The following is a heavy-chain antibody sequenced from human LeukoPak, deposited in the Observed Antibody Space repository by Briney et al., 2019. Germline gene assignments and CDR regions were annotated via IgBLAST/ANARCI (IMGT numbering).Heavy chain of an antibody. CDR3: ARDPTPRYCSGGSCYTHYGMDV. D-gene: IGHD2-15*01. CDR1: GFTFSSYT. CDR2: ISSSSSYI. Sequence: PGGSLRLSCAASGFTFSSYTMNWVRQAPGKVLEWVSSISSSSSYIYYADSVKGRLTISRDNAKNSLYLQMNSLRAEDTAVYYCARDPTPRYCSGGSCYTHYGMDVWGQGTTVTVSS. J-gene: IGHJ6*02. V-gene: IGHV3-21*01.